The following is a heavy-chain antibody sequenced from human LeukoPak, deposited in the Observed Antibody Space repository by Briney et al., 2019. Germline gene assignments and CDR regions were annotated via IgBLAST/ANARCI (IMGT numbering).Heavy chain of an antibody. J-gene: IGHJ4*02. CDR3: AKDWSYTQTTVTTGGYYFDY. CDR2: ISGSGGST. CDR1: GFTFSSYA. D-gene: IGHD4-17*01. V-gene: IGHV3-23*01. Sequence: QPGGSLRLSCAASGFTFSSYAMSWVRQAPGKGLEWVSAISGSGGSTYYADSVKGRFTISRDNSKNTLYLQMNSLRAEDTAVYYCAKDWSYTQTTVTTGGYYFDYWGQGTLVTVSS.